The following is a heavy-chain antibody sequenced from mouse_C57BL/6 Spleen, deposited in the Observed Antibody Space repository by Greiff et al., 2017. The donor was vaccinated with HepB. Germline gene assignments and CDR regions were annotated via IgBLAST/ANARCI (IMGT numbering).Heavy chain of an antibody. Sequence: VQLQQSGAELVKPGASVKISCKASGYAFSSYWMNWVKQRPGKGLEWIGQIYPGDGDTNYNGKFKGKATLTADKSSSTAYMQRSSLTAEDSAVYFCARNYGSSEGFAYWGQGTLVTVSA. CDR1: GYAFSSYW. J-gene: IGHJ3*01. V-gene: IGHV1-80*01. CDR2: IYPGDGDT. D-gene: IGHD1-1*01. CDR3: ARNYGSSEGFAY.